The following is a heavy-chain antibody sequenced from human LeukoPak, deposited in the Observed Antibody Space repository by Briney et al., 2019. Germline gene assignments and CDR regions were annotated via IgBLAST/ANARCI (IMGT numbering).Heavy chain of an antibody. V-gene: IGHV1-24*01. CDR1: GYTLTELS. CDR3: ATDLHGGWYSNAFDI. D-gene: IGHD2-15*01. CDR2: FDPEDGET. Sequence: ASVKVSCKVSGYTLTELSMHWVRQVPGKGLEWMGGFDPEDGETIYAQKFQGRVTMTEDTSTDTAYMELSSLRSEDTAVYYCATDLHGGWYSNAFDIWGQGTMVTVSS. J-gene: IGHJ3*02.